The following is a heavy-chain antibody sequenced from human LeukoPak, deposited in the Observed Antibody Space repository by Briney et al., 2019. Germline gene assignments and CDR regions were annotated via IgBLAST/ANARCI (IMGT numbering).Heavy chain of an antibody. Sequence: SETLSLTCAVYGGSFSGYYWSWIRQPPGKGLEWIGYIYYSGSTYYNPSLKSRVTISVDTSKNQFSLKLNSVTAADTAVYYCARGSGYFRVDYWGQGTLVTVSS. CDR2: IYYSGST. V-gene: IGHV4-34*01. CDR1: GGSFSGYY. J-gene: IGHJ4*02. CDR3: ARGSGYFRVDY. D-gene: IGHD3-22*01.